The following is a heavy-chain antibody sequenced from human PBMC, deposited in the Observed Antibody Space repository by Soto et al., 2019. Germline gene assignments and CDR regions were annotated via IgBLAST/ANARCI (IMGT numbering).Heavy chain of an antibody. CDR2: IYSGGST. CDR1: GFTVSSNY. D-gene: IGHD3-9*01. CDR3: ARERILTGYYYFDY. Sequence: PGGSLRLSCAASGFTVSSNYMIRVRQAPGKGLEWVSVIYSGGSTYYADSVKGRFTISRHNSKNTLYLQMNSLRAEDTAVYYCARERILTGYYYFDYWGQGTLVTVSS. V-gene: IGHV3-53*04. J-gene: IGHJ4*02.